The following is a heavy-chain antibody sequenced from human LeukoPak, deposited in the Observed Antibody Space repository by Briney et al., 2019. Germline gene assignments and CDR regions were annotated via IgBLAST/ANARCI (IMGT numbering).Heavy chain of an antibody. CDR2: IYYSGST. J-gene: IGHJ4*02. V-gene: IGHV4-59*08. CDR3: ARGARGSYSY. CDR1: GGSISSYY. Sequence: SETLSLTCTVSGGSISSYYWSWIRQPPGKGLEWIGYIYYSGSTNYNPSLKSRVTISVDTSKNQFSLKLSSVTAADTAVYYCARGARGSYSYWGQGTLVSVSS. D-gene: IGHD1-26*01.